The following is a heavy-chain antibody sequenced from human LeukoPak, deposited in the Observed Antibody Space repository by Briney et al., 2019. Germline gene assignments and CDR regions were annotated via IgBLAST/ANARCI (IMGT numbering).Heavy chain of an antibody. CDR2: INHSGST. CDR1: GGSFSGYY. CDR3: ARGQGVLLWFGELKSWFDP. V-gene: IGHV4-34*01. Sequence: SEXXXXXXAVXGGSFSGYYWSWIRQPPGKGLEWIGEINHSGSTNYNPSLKSRVTISVDTSKNQFSLKLSSVTAADTAVYYCARGQGVLLWFGELKSWFDPWGQGTLVTVSS. D-gene: IGHD3-10*01. J-gene: IGHJ5*02.